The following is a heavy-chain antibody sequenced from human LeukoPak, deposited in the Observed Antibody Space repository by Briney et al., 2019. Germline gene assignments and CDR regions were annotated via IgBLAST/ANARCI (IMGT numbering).Heavy chain of an antibody. Sequence: GRSLRLSCAASGFTFDDYAMHWVRQAPGKGLEWVSGISWNSGSIGYADSVKGRFTISRDNAKNSLYLQMNSLRAEDTALYYCAKGRGYSSSWDPKVAFDIWGQGTMVTVSS. V-gene: IGHV3-9*01. CDR2: ISWNSGSI. D-gene: IGHD6-13*01. CDR3: AKGRGYSSSWDPKVAFDI. J-gene: IGHJ3*02. CDR1: GFTFDDYA.